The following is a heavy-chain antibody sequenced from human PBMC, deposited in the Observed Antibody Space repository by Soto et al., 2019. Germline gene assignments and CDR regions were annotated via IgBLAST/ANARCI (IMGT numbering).Heavy chain of an antibody. D-gene: IGHD1-1*01. CDR3: AKDKGVFNWATSYFDY. CDR1: GFTFSNYA. Sequence: GALRLSFAASGFTFSNYAMHWVRQAPVKGLEWVALTSYDGNNEYYTDSVKGRFTISRDNSKNTLFLQMNSPRPEDTAVYYCAKDKGVFNWATSYFDYWGQGALLTVSS. J-gene: IGHJ4*02. CDR2: TSYDGNNE. V-gene: IGHV3-30*18.